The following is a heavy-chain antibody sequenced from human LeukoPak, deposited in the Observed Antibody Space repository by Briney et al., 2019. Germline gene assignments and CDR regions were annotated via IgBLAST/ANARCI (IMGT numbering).Heavy chain of an antibody. CDR2: ISSSGSTI. J-gene: IGHJ4*02. CDR1: GFTFSDYY. Sequence: PGGSLRLSCAASGFTFSDYYMSWIRQAPGKGLEWVSYISSSGSTIYYAGSVKGRFTISRDNAKNSLYLQMNSLRAEDTAVYYCARDKIVGATHFDYWGQGTLVTVSS. D-gene: IGHD1-26*01. V-gene: IGHV3-11*04. CDR3: ARDKIVGATHFDY.